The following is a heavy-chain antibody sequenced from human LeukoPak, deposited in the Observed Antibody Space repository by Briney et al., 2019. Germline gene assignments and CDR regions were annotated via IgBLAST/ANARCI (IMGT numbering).Heavy chain of an antibody. D-gene: IGHD6-6*01. CDR1: GFTFSSYA. Sequence: PGGSLRLSCAASGFTFSSYAMSWVRQAPGKGLEWVSAISGSGGSTYYADSVKGRFTISRDNFKNTLYLQMNSLRAEDTAVYYCAKDPYSSSSLDVYWGQGTLVTVSS. CDR2: ISGSGGST. V-gene: IGHV3-23*01. J-gene: IGHJ4*02. CDR3: AKDPYSSSSLDVY.